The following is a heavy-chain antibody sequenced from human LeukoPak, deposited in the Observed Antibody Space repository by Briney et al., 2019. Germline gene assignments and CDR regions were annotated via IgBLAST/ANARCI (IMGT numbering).Heavy chain of an antibody. CDR3: ARGDNDYGDYEYFQH. Sequence: SETLSLTCIVSGGSISSSSYRWSWIRQHPGKGLEWIGYTSYTGSTYYNPSLKSRVTMSVDTSKNQFSLKLSSVTAADTAVYYCARGDNDYGDYEYFQHWGQGTLVTVSS. CDR2: TSYTGST. J-gene: IGHJ1*01. CDR1: GGSISSSSYR. V-gene: IGHV4-39*07. D-gene: IGHD4-17*01.